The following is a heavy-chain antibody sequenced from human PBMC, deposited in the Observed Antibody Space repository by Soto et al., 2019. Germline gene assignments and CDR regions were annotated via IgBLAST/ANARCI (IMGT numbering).Heavy chain of an antibody. CDR3: ANLPTVTVHLAWFDP. D-gene: IGHD4-17*01. CDR2: ISGSGDNT. Sequence: GGSLRLSCAASGFTFTNYAMTWVRQAPGKGLEWVSLISGSGDNTYYADSVKGRFTISRDNSRNTLYLQMKSLRAEDTAVYYCANLPTVTVHLAWFDPWGQGTLVTVSS. CDR1: GFTFTNYA. J-gene: IGHJ5*02. V-gene: IGHV3-23*01.